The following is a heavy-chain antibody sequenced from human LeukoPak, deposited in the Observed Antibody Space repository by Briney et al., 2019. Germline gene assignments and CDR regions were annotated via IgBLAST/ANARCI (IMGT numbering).Heavy chain of an antibody. CDR1: GYSISSGYY. CDR2: MYHSGST. J-gene: IGHJ6*03. CDR3: ARQGGSSSPYYYYYMDV. V-gene: IGHV4-38-2*01. D-gene: IGHD6-13*01. Sequence: SETLSLTCAVSGYSISSGYYWGWFRQPPGKGLEWIGCMYHSGSTYCNPSLKSRVTISVDTSKNQFSLKLSSVTAADTAVYYCARQGGSSSPYYYYYMDVWGKGTTVTVSS.